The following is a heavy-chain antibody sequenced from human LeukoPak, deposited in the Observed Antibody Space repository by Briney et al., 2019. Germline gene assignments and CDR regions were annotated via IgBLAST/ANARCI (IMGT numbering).Heavy chain of an antibody. CDR2: A. D-gene: IGHD2-15*01. CDR1: GDSVTSSD. Sequence: KPSDTLSLTCSVSGDSVTSSDWNWIRQPRGWGLEEMGNAHHHPYLKSRLITSVDTAKNDIPRFLTSVNAVDTAINYCAKLECIVEGCYNHWGRGTRVTVSS. J-gene: IGHJ4*02. CDR3: AKLECIVEGCYNH. V-gene: IGHV4-59*08.